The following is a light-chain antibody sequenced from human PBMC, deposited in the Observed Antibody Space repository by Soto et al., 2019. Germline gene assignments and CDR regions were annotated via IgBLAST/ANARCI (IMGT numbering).Light chain of an antibody. V-gene: IGKV3-11*01. CDR3: KQRSNWPAFT. CDR2: DAS. CDR1: QSVSGY. J-gene: IGKJ3*01. Sequence: EIVLTQSPATLSLSPGERATLSCRASQSVSGYLAWYQQSPGQAPRLLIYDASNRATGIPARFSGSGSGTDFTLTISSLEPKDFSVYYCKQRSNWPAFTFGPGTTVDIK.